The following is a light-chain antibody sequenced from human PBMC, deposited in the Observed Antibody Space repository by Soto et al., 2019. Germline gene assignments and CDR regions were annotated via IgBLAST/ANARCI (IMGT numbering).Light chain of an antibody. Sequence: EVVLTQSPCTLSLSAGERATLSCRASQSVADNHLAWYQQKPGQAPRLLIYDASTRAAGIPDRFSGSGSGTDFTLTISRLEPEDFGVYFCHHYTRSPIFTFGPGTTVD. CDR1: QSVADNH. CDR3: HHYTRSPIFT. V-gene: IGKV3-20*01. J-gene: IGKJ3*01. CDR2: DAS.